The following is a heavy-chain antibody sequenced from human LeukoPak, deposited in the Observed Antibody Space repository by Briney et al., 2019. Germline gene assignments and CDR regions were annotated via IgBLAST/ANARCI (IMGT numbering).Heavy chain of an antibody. Sequence: SETLSLTCTVSGGSISSYYWSWIRQPPGKGLEWIGEINHSGSTNYNPSLKSRVTISVDTSKNQFSLKLSSVTAADTAVYYCARDPSSSGSVFDYWGQGTLVTVSS. V-gene: IGHV4-34*01. CDR1: GGSISSYY. CDR2: INHSGST. CDR3: ARDPSSSGSVFDY. J-gene: IGHJ4*02. D-gene: IGHD6-13*01.